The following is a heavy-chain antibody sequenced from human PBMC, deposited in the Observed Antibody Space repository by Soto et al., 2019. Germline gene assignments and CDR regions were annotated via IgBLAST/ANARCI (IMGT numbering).Heavy chain of an antibody. CDR1: EFTFSNYA. D-gene: IGHD6-19*01. CDR3: ARDRSSGWYVYGY. V-gene: IGHV3-23*01. CDR2: ISGSGSET. Sequence: GGSLRLSCAASEFTFSNYAVSWVRQPPGKGLEWVSTISGSGSETYYADSVKGRFTISRDNSENTLYLQMNSLRAEDTAVYYCARDRSSGWYVYGYWGQGTLVTVSS. J-gene: IGHJ4*02.